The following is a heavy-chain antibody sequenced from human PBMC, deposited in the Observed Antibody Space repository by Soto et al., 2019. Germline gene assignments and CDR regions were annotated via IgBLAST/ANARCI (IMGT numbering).Heavy chain of an antibody. CDR1: GYSFIDYY. CDR3: ARWRDAVANQDS. CDR2: ISPNSGAS. J-gene: IGHJ4*02. D-gene: IGHD6-19*01. V-gene: IGHV1-2*02. Sequence: ASVKVSCKTSGYSFIDYYVHWVRQAPGQGLEWVGWISPNSGASKYAENFQGRVTMTRDRSTSTVYMEVTGLRSDDTAVYYCARWRDAVANQDSWGQGTLVTVSS.